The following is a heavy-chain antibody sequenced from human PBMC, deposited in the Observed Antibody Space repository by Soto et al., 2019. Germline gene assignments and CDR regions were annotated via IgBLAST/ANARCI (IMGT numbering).Heavy chain of an antibody. Sequence: SETLSLTCTVSGGSISSGGYYWIWIRQHPGKGLEWIGYIYYSGSTYYNPSLKSRVTISVDTSKNQFSLKLSSVTAADTAVYYCARVSRYCTNGVCAYYFDYWGQGTLVTVSS. CDR3: ARVSRYCTNGVCAYYFDY. J-gene: IGHJ4*02. D-gene: IGHD2-8*01. V-gene: IGHV4-31*03. CDR2: IYYSGST. CDR1: GGSISSGGYY.